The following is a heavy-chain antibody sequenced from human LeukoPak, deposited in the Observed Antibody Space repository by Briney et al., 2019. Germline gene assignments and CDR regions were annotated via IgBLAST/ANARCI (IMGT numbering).Heavy chain of an antibody. J-gene: IGHJ4*02. CDR3: ARLGPASSGWPESFDY. D-gene: IGHD6-19*01. CDR1: GFTVSDNN. Sequence: GGSLRLSCAASGFTVSDNNMIWVRQAPGKGLEWVANIKRDGSEKYYVDSVKGRFTISRDNAKNSLDLQMNSLRVEDTAVYYCARLGPASSGWPESFDYWGQGTLVTVSS. CDR2: IKRDGSEK. V-gene: IGHV3-7*03.